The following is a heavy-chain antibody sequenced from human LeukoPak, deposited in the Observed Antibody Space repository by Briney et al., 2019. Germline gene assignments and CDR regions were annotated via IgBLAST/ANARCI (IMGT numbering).Heavy chain of an antibody. CDR2: INHSGST. D-gene: IGHD2-2*01. V-gene: IGHV4-34*01. Sequence: SETLSLTCAVYGGSFSGYYWSWIRQPPGKGLEWIGEINHSGSTNYNPSPKSRVTISVDTSKNQFSLKLSSVTAADTAVYYCARGERGGYCSSTSCRWFDPWGQGTLVTVSS. J-gene: IGHJ5*02. CDR3: ARGERGGYCSSTSCRWFDP. CDR1: GGSFSGYY.